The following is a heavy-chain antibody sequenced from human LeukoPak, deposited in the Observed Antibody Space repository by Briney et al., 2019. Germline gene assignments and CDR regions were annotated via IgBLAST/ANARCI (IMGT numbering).Heavy chain of an antibody. CDR1: GGSFSGYY. CDR3: ARGWGAARHLYFDY. V-gene: IGHV4-34*01. J-gene: IGHJ4*02. Sequence: SETLSLTCAVYGGSFSGYYWSWIRQPPGKGLEWIGEINHSGSTNYNPSLKSRVTISVDTSKNQFSLKLSSVAAADTAVYYCARGWGAARHLYFDYWGQGTLVTVSS. D-gene: IGHD6-6*01. CDR2: INHSGST.